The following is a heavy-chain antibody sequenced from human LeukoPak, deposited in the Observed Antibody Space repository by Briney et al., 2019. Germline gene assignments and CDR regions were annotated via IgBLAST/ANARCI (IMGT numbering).Heavy chain of an antibody. D-gene: IGHD7-27*01. CDR3: ARETNENRSYWPLGY. V-gene: IGHV4-38-2*02. Sequence: SETLSLTCAVSGYFISSGYYWGWIRQPPGKGLEWIGSIHHSGSTYFNPSLKSRVTISVDTSKNQFSLKLTSVTAADTAVYYCARETNENRSYWPLGYWGQGTLATVPS. J-gene: IGHJ4*02. CDR1: GYFISSGYY. CDR2: IHHSGST.